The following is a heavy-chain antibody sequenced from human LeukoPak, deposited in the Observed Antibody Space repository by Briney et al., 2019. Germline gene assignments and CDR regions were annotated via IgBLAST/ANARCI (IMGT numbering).Heavy chain of an antibody. D-gene: IGHD1-26*01. Sequence: GGSLRLSCAASGFTFSSYSMNWVRQAPGKGLEWVANIKQDGSEKYYVDSVKGRFTISRDNAKNSLYLQMNSLRADDTAVYYCARSQSGSMTFQHWGQGTLVTVSS. CDR2: IKQDGSEK. J-gene: IGHJ1*01. CDR3: ARSQSGSMTFQH. CDR1: GFTFSSYS. V-gene: IGHV3-7*01.